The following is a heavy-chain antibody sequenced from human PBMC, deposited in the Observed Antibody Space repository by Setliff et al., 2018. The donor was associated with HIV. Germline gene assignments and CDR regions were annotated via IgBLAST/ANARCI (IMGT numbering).Heavy chain of an antibody. CDR3: ARGGALSGFFFPNWLDP. CDR1: GYRFTFYG. D-gene: IGHD6-19*01. V-gene: IGHV1-2*02. J-gene: IGHJ5*02. Sequence: GASVKVSCKASGYRFTFYGLNWVRQAPGQGLEWMGWINGNSGGTNYAQKFQGRITMTRDTSINTVYMDLSRLTSDDTGIYYCARGGALSGFFFPNWLDPWGQGTLVTVSS. CDR2: INGNSGGT.